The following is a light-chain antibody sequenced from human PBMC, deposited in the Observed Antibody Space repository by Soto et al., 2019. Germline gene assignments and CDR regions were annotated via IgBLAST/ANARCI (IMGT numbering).Light chain of an antibody. J-gene: IGKJ1*01. CDR2: GAS. V-gene: IGKV3-20*01. CDR1: QSVSSSY. CDR3: QQHGSSPPWT. Sequence: IVLTQSPGTLSLSPGERATLSCRASQSVSSSYLAWYQQKPGQAPRLLIYGASSRATGIPDRFSGSGSGTDFTLTISRLEPEDFAVYYCQQHGSSPPWTFGQGTKVEIK.